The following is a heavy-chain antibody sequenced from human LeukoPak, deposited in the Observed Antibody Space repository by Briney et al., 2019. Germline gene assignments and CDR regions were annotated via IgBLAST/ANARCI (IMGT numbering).Heavy chain of an antibody. J-gene: IGHJ4*02. Sequence: PGGSLRLSCAASGFTFSSYWMSWVRQAPGKGLEWVANIKQDGSEKYYVDSVKGRFTTSRDNAKNSLYLQMNSLRAEDTALYYCARSTVVTPGQADYWGQGTLVTVSS. CDR2: IKQDGSEK. CDR1: GFTFSSYW. D-gene: IGHD4-23*01. V-gene: IGHV3-7*03. CDR3: ARSTVVTPGQADY.